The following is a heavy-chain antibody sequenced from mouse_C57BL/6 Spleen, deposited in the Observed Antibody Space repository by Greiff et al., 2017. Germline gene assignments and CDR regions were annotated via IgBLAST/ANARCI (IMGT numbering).Heavy chain of an antibody. CDR2: ISDGGSYT. CDR3: ARDGKDAMDY. V-gene: IGHV5-4*01. CDR1: GFTFSSYA. D-gene: IGHD2-1*01. J-gene: IGHJ4*01. Sequence: EVKVVESGGGLVKPGGSLKLSCAASGFTFSSYAMSWVRQTPEKRLEWVATISDGGSYTYYPDNVKGRLTISRDNAKNNLYLQMSHLKSEDTAMYYCARDGKDAMDYWGQGTSVTVSS.